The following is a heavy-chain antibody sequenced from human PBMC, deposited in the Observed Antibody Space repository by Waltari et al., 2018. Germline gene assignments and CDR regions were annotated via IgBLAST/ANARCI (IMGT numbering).Heavy chain of an antibody. CDR3: VRGSSGWYGTDF. V-gene: IGHV3-74*01. CDR2: MNSDATIK. CDR1: GFTFSGQR. D-gene: IGHD6-19*01. Sequence: EVKLVESGGGLVQPGGSLIRSCAASGFTFSGQRMHWVRQAPGKGLVWVSRMNSDATIKDYADSVKGRFTISRDNAENTLYLQMNSLRIEDTAIYYCVRGSSGWYGTDFWGQGTLVTVSS. J-gene: IGHJ4*02.